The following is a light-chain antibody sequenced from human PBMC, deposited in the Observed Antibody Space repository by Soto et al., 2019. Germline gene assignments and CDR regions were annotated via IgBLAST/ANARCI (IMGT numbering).Light chain of an antibody. CDR2: DAS. CDR3: QQRSEWPIT. Sequence: EIVLTQSPATLSLSTGERVTLSCRASQSVSIYLAWYQQKPGQAPRLFIYDASTRATGIPARFSGSGSGTDFTLTISSLEPEDFAVYYCQQRSEWPITFGQGTRLEIK. J-gene: IGKJ5*01. CDR1: QSVSIY. V-gene: IGKV3-11*01.